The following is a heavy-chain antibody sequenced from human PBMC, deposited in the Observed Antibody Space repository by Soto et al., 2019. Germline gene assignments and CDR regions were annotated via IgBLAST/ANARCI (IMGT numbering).Heavy chain of an antibody. CDR1: GYTFTSYG. CDR2: ISAYNGNT. CDR3: ARLGYCSSTSCYTSLYYYYYYGMDV. V-gene: IGHV1-18*01. J-gene: IGHJ6*02. Sequence: ASVKVSCKXSGYTFTSYGISWVRQAPGQGLEWMGWISAYNGNTNYAQKLQGRVTMTTDTSTSTAYMELRSLRSDDTAVHYCARLGYCSSTSCYTSLYYYYYYGMDVWGQGTTVTVSS. D-gene: IGHD2-2*02.